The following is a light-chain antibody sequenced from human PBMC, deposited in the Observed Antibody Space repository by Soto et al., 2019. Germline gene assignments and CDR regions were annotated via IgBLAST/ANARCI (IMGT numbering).Light chain of an antibody. CDR3: QQYGSSPLYT. CDR2: GAS. CDR1: QSVSSSY. J-gene: IGKJ2*01. V-gene: IGKV3-20*01. Sequence: EIVLTHSPGTLSLSPGERATLSCRASQSVSSSYLAWYQQKPGQAPRLLIHGASSRATGIADRFSGSGSGTDFTLTIIRLEPEDFAVYYCQQYGSSPLYTFGQGTKLEIK.